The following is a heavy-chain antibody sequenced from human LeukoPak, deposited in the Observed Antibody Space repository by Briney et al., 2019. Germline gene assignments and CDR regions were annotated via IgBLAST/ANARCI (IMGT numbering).Heavy chain of an antibody. D-gene: IGHD6-19*01. CDR3: ARGVGVAGYDAFDI. CDR1: GFTFSSYS. V-gene: IGHV3-21*01. Sequence: TGGSLRLSCAASGFTFSSYSMNWVRQAPGKGLEWVSSISSSSSYIYYADSVKGRFTISRDNAKNSLYLQMNSLRAEDTAVYYCARGVGVAGYDAFDIWGQGTMVTVSS. J-gene: IGHJ3*02. CDR2: ISSSSSYI.